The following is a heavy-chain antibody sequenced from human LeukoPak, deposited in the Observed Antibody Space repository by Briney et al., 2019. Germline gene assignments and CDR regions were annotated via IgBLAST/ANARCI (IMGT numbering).Heavy chain of an antibody. V-gene: IGHV4-59*08. CDR2: IYYSGRT. J-gene: IGHJ4*02. Sequence: SETLSLTCTVSGGSISTFYWSWIRQPPGKGLDWIGYIYYSGRTSYNPSLKSRVTISLDTSKNQFSLKLNSVIAADTAVYYCARLVLPDYYDSSGYPYFDYWGQGTLVTVSS. CDR1: GGSISTFY. D-gene: IGHD3-22*01. CDR3: ARLVLPDYYDSSGYPYFDY.